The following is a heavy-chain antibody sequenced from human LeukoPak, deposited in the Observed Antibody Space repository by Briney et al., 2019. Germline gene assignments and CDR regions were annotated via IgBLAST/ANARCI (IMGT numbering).Heavy chain of an antibody. V-gene: IGHV3-33*06. D-gene: IGHD3-22*01. J-gene: IGHJ6*03. CDR3: AKDGSGYYYWHYYYYMDV. CDR2: IWYDGSNK. Sequence: PGRSLRLSCAASGFTFSSYGMHWVRQAPGKGLEWVAVIWYDGSNKYYADSVKGRFTISRDNSKNTLYLQMNSLRAEDTAVYYCAKDGSGYYYWHYYYYMDVWGKGTTVTVSS. CDR1: GFTFSSYG.